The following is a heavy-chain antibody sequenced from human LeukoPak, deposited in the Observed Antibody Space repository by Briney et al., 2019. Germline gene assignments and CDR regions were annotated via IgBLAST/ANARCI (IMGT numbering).Heavy chain of an antibody. CDR1: GFTFSDYY. CDR3: ARDKRDYDFWSGYFYYYYGMDV. D-gene: IGHD3-3*01. J-gene: IGHJ6*02. Sequence: GGSLRPSCAASGFTFSDYYMSWIRQAPGKGLVWVSYISSSGSTIYYADSVKGRFTISRDNAKNSLYLQMNSLRAEDTAVYYCARDKRDYDFWSGYFYYYYGMDVWGQGTTVTVSS. V-gene: IGHV3-11*01. CDR2: ISSSGSTI.